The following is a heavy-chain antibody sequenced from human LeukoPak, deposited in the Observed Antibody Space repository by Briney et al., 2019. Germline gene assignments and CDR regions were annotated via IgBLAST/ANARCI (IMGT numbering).Heavy chain of an antibody. Sequence: GSLTLPFAAPGFTFNIYAITWVRPAPGKGLEWVSTIRGSGDITYYADSVKGRFIISRDNSKNTLYLQMNSLRAEDTGMYYCARDRADGYTNYGDDWGQGTLVTVSS. CDR2: IRGSGDIT. J-gene: IGHJ4*02. V-gene: IGHV3-23*01. D-gene: IGHD5-24*01. CDR3: ARDRADGYTNYGDD. CDR1: GFTFNIYA.